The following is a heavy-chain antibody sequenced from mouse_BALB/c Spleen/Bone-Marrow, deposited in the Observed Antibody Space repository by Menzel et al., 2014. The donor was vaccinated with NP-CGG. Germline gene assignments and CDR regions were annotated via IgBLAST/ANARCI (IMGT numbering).Heavy chain of an antibody. Sequence: EVKLVESGGGLMKPGGSLKLSCAASGFTFSDYYMYWVRQTPEKRPEWVATISDGGTYSYYADSVKGRFTISRDNAKSNPYLKMNSLKSEDTAMYYCARDMGDYWGQGTTLTVSS. CDR1: GFTFSDYY. V-gene: IGHV5-4*02. CDR3: ARDMGDY. J-gene: IGHJ2*01. CDR2: ISDGGTYS. D-gene: IGHD1-1*02.